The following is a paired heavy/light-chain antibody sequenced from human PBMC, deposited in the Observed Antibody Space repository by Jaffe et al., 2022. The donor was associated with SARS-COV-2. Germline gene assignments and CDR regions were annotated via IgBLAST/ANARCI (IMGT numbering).Light chain of an antibody. CDR2: EDN. CDR1: SGSIASNY. J-gene: IGLJ3*02. CDR3: QSYDSSNQGV. Sequence: NFMLTQPHSVSESPGKTVTISCTGSSGSIASNYVQWYQQRPGSAPTTVIYEDNQRPSGVPDRFSGSIDSSSNSASLTISGLKTEDEADYYCQSYDSSNQGVFGGGTKLTVL. V-gene: IGLV6-57*02.
Heavy chain of an antibody. J-gene: IGHJ5*02. V-gene: IGHV3-11*01. CDR2: ISSSGSTI. D-gene: IGHD1-26*01. CDR3: ARERSGSWFDP. Sequence: QVQLVESGGGLVKPGGSLRLSCAASGFTFSDYYMSWIRQAPGKGLEWVSYISSSGSTIYYADSVKGRFTISRDNAKNSLYLQMNSLRAEDTAVYYCARERSGSWFDPWGQGTLVTVSS. CDR1: GFTFSDYY.